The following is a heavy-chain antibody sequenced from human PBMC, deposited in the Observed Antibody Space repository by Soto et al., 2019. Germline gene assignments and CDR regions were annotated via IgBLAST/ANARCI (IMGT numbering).Heavy chain of an antibody. D-gene: IGHD6-19*01. Sequence: GGSLRLSCAASGFTFSTYAMAWIRQAPGKGLEWVSGISDNGGRTYYAASVKGRFTISRDNSKNALYLQMNSLRPEDTAIYYCAKDHHTTIPVAAEYWGQATLVTVSS. CDR1: GFTFSTYA. V-gene: IGHV3-23*01. CDR3: AKDHHTTIPVAAEY. J-gene: IGHJ4*02. CDR2: ISDNGGRT.